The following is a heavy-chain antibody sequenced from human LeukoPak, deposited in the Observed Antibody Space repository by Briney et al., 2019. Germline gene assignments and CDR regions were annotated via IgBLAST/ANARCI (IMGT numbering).Heavy chain of an antibody. CDR3: ARAKATAGTGTFDY. J-gene: IGHJ4*02. Sequence: GGSLRLSCVASGFIFSSYGMHWVRQAPGKGLEWVAVIWYDGTNKYYADSVKGRFTISRDNSKNILHLQMHSLRAEDTAVYYSARAKATAGTGTFDYWGQGTLVTVSS. D-gene: IGHD6-13*01. CDR2: IWYDGTNK. V-gene: IGHV3-33*01. CDR1: GFIFSSYG.